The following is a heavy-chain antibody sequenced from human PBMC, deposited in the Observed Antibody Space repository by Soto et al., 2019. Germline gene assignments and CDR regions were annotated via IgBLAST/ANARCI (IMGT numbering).Heavy chain of an antibody. CDR2: IWYDGSNK. D-gene: IGHD2-2*01. CDR3: ARDGGGRAAAIRAKYYYYYDGMDV. V-gene: IGHV3-33*01. J-gene: IGHJ6*02. Sequence: QVQLVESGGGVVQPGRSLRLSCAASGFTFSSYGMHWVRQAPGKGLEWVAVIWYDGSNKYYADSVKGRFTISRDNSKNTLYLQMNSLRAEDTAVYYCARDGGGRAAAIRAKYYYYYDGMDVWGQGTTVTVSS. CDR1: GFTFSSYG.